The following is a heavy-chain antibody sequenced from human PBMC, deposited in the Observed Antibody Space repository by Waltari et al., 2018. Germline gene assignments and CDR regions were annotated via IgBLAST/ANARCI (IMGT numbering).Heavy chain of an antibody. D-gene: IGHD2-15*01. V-gene: IGHV3-23*01. CDR3: AKPRLVVAATDNWFDP. J-gene: IGHJ5*02. Sequence: EVQLLESGGGLVQPGGSLRLSCAASGFTFSSYAMSWVRQAPGKGLEWVSAIRGSGGSTYYADSVKGRFTISRDNSKNTLYLQMNSLRAEDTAVYYCAKPRLVVAATDNWFDPWGQGTLVTVSS. CDR1: GFTFSSYA. CDR2: IRGSGGST.